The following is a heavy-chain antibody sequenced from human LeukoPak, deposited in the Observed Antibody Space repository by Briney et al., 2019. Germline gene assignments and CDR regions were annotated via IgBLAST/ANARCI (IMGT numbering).Heavy chain of an antibody. CDR1: GFTFSSYA. Sequence: GGSLRLSCAASGFTFSSYAMSWVRQAPGKGLEWVSAISGSGVSTYYADSVKGRFTISRDNSKNTLYMQMNSLRAEDTAVYYCAKDGSSWYVDYFDDWGQGTLVTVSS. J-gene: IGHJ4*02. D-gene: IGHD6-13*01. CDR3: AKDGSSWYVDYFDD. V-gene: IGHV3-23*01. CDR2: ISGSGVST.